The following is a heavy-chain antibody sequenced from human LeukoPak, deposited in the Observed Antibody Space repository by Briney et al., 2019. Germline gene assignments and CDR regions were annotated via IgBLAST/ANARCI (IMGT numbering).Heavy chain of an antibody. D-gene: IGHD1-14*01. CDR1: GFTFSNAC. CDR3: ARGFNRGFDP. J-gene: IGHJ5*02. CDR2: IYAGGST. V-gene: IGHV3-53*01. Sequence: PGGSLRLSCAASGFTFSNACMNWVRQAPRKGLKWVSVIYAGGSTYYADSVKGRFTFSRDNSKNTLYLQMNSLRAEDTAVYYCARGFNRGFDPWGQGTLVTVSS.